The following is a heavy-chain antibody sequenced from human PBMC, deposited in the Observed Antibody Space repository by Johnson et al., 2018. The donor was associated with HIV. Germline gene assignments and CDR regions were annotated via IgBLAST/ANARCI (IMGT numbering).Heavy chain of an antibody. CDR1: GFSFSDYY. D-gene: IGHD3-22*01. V-gene: IGHV3-11*04. Sequence: HVQLVESGGGLVKPGGSLRLSCAASGFSFSDYYMTWIRQAPGKGLEWVSYISSSGSTIYYADSVKGRFTISRDNAKNSLYLQMNSLRVEDTAVYYCARGSRYTYDNDDAYLLHAFDFWGQGTVVTVSS. J-gene: IGHJ3*01. CDR2: ISSSGSTI. CDR3: ARGSRYTYDNDDAYLLHAFDF.